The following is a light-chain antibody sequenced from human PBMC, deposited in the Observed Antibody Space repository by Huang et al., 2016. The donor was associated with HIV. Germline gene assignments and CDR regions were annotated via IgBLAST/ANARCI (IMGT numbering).Light chain of an antibody. J-gene: IGKJ1*01. CDR1: QRIATS. Sequence: DIQMTQSPSSLSASVGDRVTITCRTSQRIATSLNWYQQKPVKAPKLLSYAASSLQSGCPSRFSGSGSGTYFTLTISCLQPEDFASYYCQESYNTPWTFGQGTKVEI. V-gene: IGKV1-39*01. CDR3: QESYNTPWT. CDR2: AAS.